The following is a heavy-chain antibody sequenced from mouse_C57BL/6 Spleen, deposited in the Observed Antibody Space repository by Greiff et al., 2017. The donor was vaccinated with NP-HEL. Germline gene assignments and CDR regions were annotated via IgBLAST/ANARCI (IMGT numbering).Heavy chain of an antibody. CDR1: GYTFTDYN. D-gene: IGHD2-3*01. V-gene: IGHV1-22*01. J-gene: IGHJ2*01. CDR3: ARTSIYDGYSYYFDY. Sequence: EVKLQESGPELVKPGASVKMSCKASGYTFTDYNMHWVKQSHGKSLEWIGYINPNNGGTSYNQKFKGKATLTVNKSSSTAYMELRSLTSEDSAVYYCARTSIYDGYSYYFDYWGQGTTLTVSS. CDR2: INPNNGGT.